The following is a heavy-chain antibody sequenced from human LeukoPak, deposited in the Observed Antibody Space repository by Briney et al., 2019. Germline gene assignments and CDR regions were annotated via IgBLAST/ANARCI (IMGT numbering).Heavy chain of an antibody. CDR2: IIPIFGTA. J-gene: IGHJ5*02. CDR1: GGTFSSYA. CDR3: ARRAYYYDSSGYHHNWFDP. D-gene: IGHD3-22*01. V-gene: IGHV1-69*05. Sequence: SVKVSCKASGGTFSSYAISWVRQAPGQGLEWMGRIIPIFGTANYAQKFQGRVTITTDESTSTAYMELSSLRSEDTAMYYCARRAYYYDSSGYHHNWFDPWGQGTLVTVSS.